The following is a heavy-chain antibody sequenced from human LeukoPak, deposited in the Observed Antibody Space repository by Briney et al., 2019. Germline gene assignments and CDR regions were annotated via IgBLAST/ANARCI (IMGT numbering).Heavy chain of an antibody. CDR2: MKQDGSEK. CDR3: ARDLGHTGYDLYDY. CDR1: GINFRGYW. J-gene: IGHJ4*02. V-gene: IGHV3-7*01. Sequence: GGSLRLSCAVSGINFRGYWMAWVRQAPGKGLEWVANMKQDGSEKYYVDSVKGRFTISRDNAKNSLYLEMSSLRVEDTAVYYCARDLGHTGYDLYDYWGQGTLVTVSS. D-gene: IGHD5-12*01.